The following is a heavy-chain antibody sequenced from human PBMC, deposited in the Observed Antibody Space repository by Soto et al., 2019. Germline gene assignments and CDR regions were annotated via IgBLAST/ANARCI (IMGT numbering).Heavy chain of an antibody. CDR2: IIPIFGTA. CDR3: AKISSPYYDSSGSPDY. CDR1: GGTFSSYA. D-gene: IGHD3-22*01. V-gene: IGHV1-69*01. J-gene: IGHJ4*02. Sequence: QVQLVQSGAEVKKPGSSVKVSCKASGGTFSSYAISWVRQAPGQGLEWMGGIIPIFGTANYAQKFQGRVTITAEESTSQAYMELRSLRSEATAVYSCAKISSPYYDSSGSPDYWGQGPLVTVSS.